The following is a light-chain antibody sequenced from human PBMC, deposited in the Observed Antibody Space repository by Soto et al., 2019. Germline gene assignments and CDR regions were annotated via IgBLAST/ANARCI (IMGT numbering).Light chain of an antibody. CDR2: PAS. Sequence: DIQLTQSPPFLSASVGDRVTVTCRASQTINNYLAWFRKKEGKAPEFLIYPASTLQGGVPSRFSGHGFGINFTLTISSLQPEDFATYYCQQLRAYPNTFGQGTKLDIK. CDR3: QQLRAYPNT. V-gene: IGKV1-9*01. CDR1: QTINNY. J-gene: IGKJ2*01.